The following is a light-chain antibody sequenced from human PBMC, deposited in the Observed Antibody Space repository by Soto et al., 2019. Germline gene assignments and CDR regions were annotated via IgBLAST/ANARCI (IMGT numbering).Light chain of an antibody. CDR3: QQYNDWPPLT. V-gene: IGKV3-15*01. CDR1: QSVRDN. CDR2: AAS. Sequence: ETVLTQSPATVSVSPGERATLSCRASQSVRDNLAWYQHKPGQGPRLLIYAASTRATGVPDRFSASGAGTEFALTISSLQSEDFAVYFCQQYNDWPPLTFGGGTKVEL. J-gene: IGKJ4*01.